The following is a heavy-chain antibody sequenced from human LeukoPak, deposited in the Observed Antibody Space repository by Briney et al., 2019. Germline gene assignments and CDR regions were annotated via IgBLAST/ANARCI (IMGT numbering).Heavy chain of an antibody. J-gene: IGHJ4*02. Sequence: PSETLSLTCAVYGGSFSGYYWSWIRQPAGKGLEWIGRIYTSGSTNYNPSLKSRVTMSVDTSKNQFSLKLSSVTAADTAVYYCARDWRIFSSGYLPTGIFDYWGQGTLVTVSS. CDR2: IYTSGST. CDR3: ARDWRIFSSGYLPTGIFDY. D-gene: IGHD3-22*01. CDR1: GGSFSGYY. V-gene: IGHV4-4*07.